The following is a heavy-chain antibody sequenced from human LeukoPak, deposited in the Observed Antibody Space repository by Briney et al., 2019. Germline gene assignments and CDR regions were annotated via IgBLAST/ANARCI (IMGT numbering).Heavy chain of an antibody. CDR1: GGSISSYY. Sequence: PSETLSLTCTVSGGSISSYYWSWIRQPPGKGLEWIGYIYYSGSTDYNPSLKSRVIISVDTSKNQFSLKLSSVTAADTAVYYCARDRSEFDYWGQGTLVTVSS. V-gene: IGHV4-59*01. J-gene: IGHJ4*02. CDR2: IYYSGST. CDR3: ARDRSEFDY.